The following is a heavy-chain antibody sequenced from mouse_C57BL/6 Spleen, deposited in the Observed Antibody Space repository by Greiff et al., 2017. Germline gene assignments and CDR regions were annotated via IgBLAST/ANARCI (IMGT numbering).Heavy chain of an antibody. Sequence: VQLQQPGAELVKPGASVKLSCKASGYTFTSYWMHWVKQRPGQGLEWIGMIHPNSGSTNYNEKFKSKATLTVDKSSSTAYMQLSSLTSEDSAVYYCARRDSKGYAMDYWGQGTSVTVSS. CDR2: IHPNSGST. J-gene: IGHJ4*01. CDR3: ARRDSKGYAMDY. D-gene: IGHD2-5*01. CDR1: GYTFTSYW. V-gene: IGHV1-64*01.